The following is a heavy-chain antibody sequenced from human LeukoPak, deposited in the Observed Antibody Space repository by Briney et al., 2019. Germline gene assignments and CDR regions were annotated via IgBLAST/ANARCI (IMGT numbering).Heavy chain of an antibody. J-gene: IGHJ4*02. CDR3: ARVQSGSYTLDY. CDR1: GFTFSSYG. CDR2: IKQDGSEK. Sequence: PGGSLRLSCAASGFTFSSYGMSWVRQAPGKGLEWVANIKQDGSEKYYVDSVKGRFTISRDNAKNSLYLQMNSLRAEDTAVYYCARVQSGSYTLDYWGQGTLVTVSS. V-gene: IGHV3-7*01. D-gene: IGHD1-26*01.